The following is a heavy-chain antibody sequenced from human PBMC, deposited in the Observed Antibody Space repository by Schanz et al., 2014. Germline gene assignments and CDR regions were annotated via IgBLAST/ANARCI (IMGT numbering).Heavy chain of an antibody. CDR2: ISVYNHNK. CDR1: GYIFINSG. V-gene: IGHV1-18*01. CDR3: ARDRRFFDRDDLYYFDS. Sequence: QIQLVQSGPEVKKPGATVKVSCKASGYIFINSGISWVRQAPGQGLEWMGWISVYNHNKEYDQKFQGRVTMTTDTSTSTAYMALTDLRSDDTAVYYCARDRRFFDRDDLYYFDSWDKGTTVTVSS. D-gene: IGHD3-3*01. J-gene: IGHJ6*03.